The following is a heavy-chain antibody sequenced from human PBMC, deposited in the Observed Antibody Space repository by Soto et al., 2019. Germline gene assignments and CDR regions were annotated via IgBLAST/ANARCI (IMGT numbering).Heavy chain of an antibody. CDR1: GGTFSSYT. CDR3: ARELMVRGVIIAYYFDY. J-gene: IGHJ4*02. Sequence: SVKVSCKASGGTFSSYTISWVRQAPGQGLEWMGRIIPILGIANYAQKFQGRVTITADKSTSTAYMELSSLRSEDTAVYYCARELMVRGVIIAYYFDYWGQGTLVTVSS. D-gene: IGHD3-10*01. V-gene: IGHV1-69*04. CDR2: IIPILGIA.